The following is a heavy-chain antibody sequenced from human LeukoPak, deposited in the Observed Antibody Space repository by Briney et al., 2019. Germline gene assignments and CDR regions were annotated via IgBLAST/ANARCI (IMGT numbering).Heavy chain of an antibody. CDR1: GYSFTSHW. Sequence: GESLKVSFKGSGYSFTSHWIGWVRQMPGKGLEWMGIINPGDSETRYSPSFQGQVTISADKSISTAYLQWSSLKASDTAMYFCAGQGGDSSSWHTVDSWGQGTLVTVSS. V-gene: IGHV5-51*01. J-gene: IGHJ4*02. CDR2: INPGDSET. D-gene: IGHD2-2*01. CDR3: AGQGGDSSSWHTVDS.